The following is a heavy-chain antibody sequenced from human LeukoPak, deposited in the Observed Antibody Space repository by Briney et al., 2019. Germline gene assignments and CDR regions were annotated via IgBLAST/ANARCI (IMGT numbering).Heavy chain of an antibody. J-gene: IGHJ4*02. V-gene: IGHV1-2*02. D-gene: IGHD3-3*01. CDR3: ARDPYDGNYYFDY. Sequence: GASVKVSCETSGYTFTGYHVHWVRQAPGQGLEWMGWFNANSGDTKYAQKFQGRVTMTRDTSIGTDYMELTSLISDDTAIYYCARDPYDGNYYFDYWGQGTLVTVAS. CDR2: FNANSGDT. CDR1: GYTFTGYH.